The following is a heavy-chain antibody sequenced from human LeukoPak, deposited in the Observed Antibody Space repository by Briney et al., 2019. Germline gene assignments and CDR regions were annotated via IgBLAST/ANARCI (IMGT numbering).Heavy chain of an antibody. CDR1: GFTFSSYW. CDR3: AKDPPGGNSYGSL. CDR2: ISGSGGST. D-gene: IGHD5-18*01. Sequence: GGSLRLSCAASGFTFSSYWMHWVRQAPGKGLEWVSAISGSGGSTYYADSVKGRFTISRDNSKNTLYLQMNSLRAEDTAVYYCAKDPPGGNSYGSLWGQGTLVTVSS. J-gene: IGHJ4*02. V-gene: IGHV3-23*01.